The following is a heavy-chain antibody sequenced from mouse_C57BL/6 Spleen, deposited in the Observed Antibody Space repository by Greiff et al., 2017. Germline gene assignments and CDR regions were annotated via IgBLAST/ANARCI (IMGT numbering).Heavy chain of an antibody. D-gene: IGHD2-4*01. Sequence: VQLQQPGAELVRPGSSVKLSCKASGYTFTSYWMDWVKQRPGQGLEWIGNIYPSDSETHYNQKFKDKATLTVDKSSSTAYMQLSSLTSEDSAVYYCARRPPYYDYPFDYWGQGTTLTVSS. CDR2: IYPSDSET. CDR3: ARRPPYYDYPFDY. J-gene: IGHJ2*01. CDR1: GYTFTSYW. V-gene: IGHV1-61*01.